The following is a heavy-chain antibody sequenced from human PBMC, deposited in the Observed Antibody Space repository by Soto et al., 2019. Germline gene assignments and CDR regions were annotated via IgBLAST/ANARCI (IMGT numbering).Heavy chain of an antibody. J-gene: IGHJ4*02. V-gene: IGHV3-23*01. CDR3: AKVRVFVVVPAASRNYFEY. CDR2: VSGSGSTT. D-gene: IGHD2-2*01. CDR1: GFTFSSYA. Sequence: GGSLRLSCGASGFTFSSYAMSWVRQAPEKGLEWVSAVSGSGSTTYSAGSVRGRFTISRDNSKNTLYLQMNSLRAEDTAVYYCAKVRVFVVVPAASRNYFEYWGQGTLVTVSS.